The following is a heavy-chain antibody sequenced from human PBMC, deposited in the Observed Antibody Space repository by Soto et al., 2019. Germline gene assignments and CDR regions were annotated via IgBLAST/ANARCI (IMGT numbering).Heavy chain of an antibody. V-gene: IGHV3-30-3*01. D-gene: IGHD3-3*01. Sequence: GGSLRLSCAASGFTFSSHAMHWVRQAPGKGLEWVAVISYDGSNKYYADSVKGRFTISRDNSKNTLYLQMNSLRAEDTAVYYCARADFWSGFMDVWGQGTTVTVSS. CDR1: GFTFSSHA. CDR2: ISYDGSNK. J-gene: IGHJ6*02. CDR3: ARADFWSGFMDV.